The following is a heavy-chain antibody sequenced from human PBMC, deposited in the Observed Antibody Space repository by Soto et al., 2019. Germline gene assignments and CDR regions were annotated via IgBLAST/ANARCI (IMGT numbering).Heavy chain of an antibody. CDR1: GFTLSDYP. D-gene: IGHD1-1*01. J-gene: IGHJ3*02. CDR2: IRTAAYGATT. Sequence: PGGSLRLSCTASGFTLSDYPMSWFRQAPGKGLEWVAYIRTAAYGATTEYAASLRDRFTISRDDSKSITSLQMNSLKTEDTAVYYCTRAVRLSGDAFDIWGQGKMVTVSS. CDR3: TRAVRLSGDAFDI. V-gene: IGHV3-49*03.